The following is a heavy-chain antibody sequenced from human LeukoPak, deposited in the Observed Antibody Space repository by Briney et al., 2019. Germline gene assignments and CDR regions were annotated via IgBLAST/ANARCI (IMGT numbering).Heavy chain of an antibody. CDR3: ARGGRRLLWFGELLQGPFDY. CDR2: INHSGST. CDR1: GGSFSGYY. V-gene: IGHV4-34*01. J-gene: IGHJ4*02. D-gene: IGHD3-10*01. Sequence: SETLSLTCAVYGGSFSGYYWSWIRQPPGKGLEWIGEINHSGSTSYNPSLKSRVTISVDTSKNQFSLKLSSVTAADTAVYYCARGGRRLLWFGELLQGPFDYWGQGTLVTVSS.